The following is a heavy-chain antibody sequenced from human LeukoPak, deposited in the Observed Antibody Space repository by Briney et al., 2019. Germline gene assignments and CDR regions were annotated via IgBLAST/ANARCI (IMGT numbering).Heavy chain of an antibody. V-gene: IGHV3-74*01. CDR2: IDSDGSDT. J-gene: IGHJ4*02. CDR3: TRGYVGIDY. CDR1: GFTFSSYC. D-gene: IGHD5-12*01. Sequence: GGSLRLSCAASGFTFSSYCMHWVRQAPGKGLVWVSRIDSDGSDTIYADSVKGRFTISRDNAKNTLYLQMNSLRAEDTAVYYCTRGYVGIDYWGQGTLVTVSS.